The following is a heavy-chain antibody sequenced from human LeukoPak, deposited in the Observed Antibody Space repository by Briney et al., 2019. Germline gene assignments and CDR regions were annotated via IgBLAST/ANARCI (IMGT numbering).Heavy chain of an antibody. V-gene: IGHV5-51*01. J-gene: IGHJ4*02. CDR1: GYSFTNYW. Sequence: GESLKISCKGSGYSFTNYWIGWVRQMPGKGLEWMGIIYPGDSDTRYSPSFQGQVTISAGKSISTAYLQWSSLKASVTAIYCCARPDYYGSGTYSDYWGQGTLVTVSS. CDR3: ARPDYYGSGTYSDY. D-gene: IGHD3-10*01. CDR2: IYPGDSDT.